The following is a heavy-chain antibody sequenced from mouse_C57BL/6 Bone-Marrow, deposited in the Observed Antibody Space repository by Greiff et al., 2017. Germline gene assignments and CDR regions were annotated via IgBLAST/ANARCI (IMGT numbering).Heavy chain of an antibody. CDR1: GFSFSSYG. D-gene: IGHD4-1*01. J-gene: IGHJ2*01. CDR2: ISSGGSYT. CDR3: ARPFNWDVYFDY. Sequence: EVQRVESGGDLVKPGGSLKLSCAASGFSFSSYGMSWVRQTPDKRLEWVATISSGGSYTYYPDSVKGRFTISRDNATNTQYLQMSSLKSEDTAMYYCARPFNWDVYFDYWGQGTTLTVSS. V-gene: IGHV5-6*01.